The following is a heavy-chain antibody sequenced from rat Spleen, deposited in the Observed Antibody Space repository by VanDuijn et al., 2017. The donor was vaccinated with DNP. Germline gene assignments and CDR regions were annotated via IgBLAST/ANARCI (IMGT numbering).Heavy chain of an antibody. CDR2: ILYDGTRT. Sequence: EVQLVETGGGLVQPGRSLKLSCAAAVFTFSDYNMAWVRQAPQRGLEWVATILYDGTRTYYRDSVKGRFTISRDNAENTLFLQMDSLRSEDTATYYCATHSFSSGITTAFGSWGQGTLVTVSA. CDR3: ATHSFSSGITTAFGS. CDR1: VFTFSDYN. V-gene: IGHV5S10*01. D-gene: IGHD1-11*01. J-gene: IGHJ3*01.